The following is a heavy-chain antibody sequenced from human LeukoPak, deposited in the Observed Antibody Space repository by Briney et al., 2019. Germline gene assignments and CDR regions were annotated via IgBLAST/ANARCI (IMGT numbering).Heavy chain of an antibody. CDR1: GYTFTGYY. V-gene: IGHV1-2*02. CDR3: ARARSSYYQNDAFDI. J-gene: IGHJ3*02. Sequence: ASVKVSCKASGYTFTGYYMHWVRQAPGQGLEWMGWINPNSGGTNYAQKFQGRVTMTRDTSISTAYMELSSLRSEDTAVYYCARARSSYYQNDAFDIWGQGTMVTVSS. CDR2: INPNSGGT. D-gene: IGHD5-18*01.